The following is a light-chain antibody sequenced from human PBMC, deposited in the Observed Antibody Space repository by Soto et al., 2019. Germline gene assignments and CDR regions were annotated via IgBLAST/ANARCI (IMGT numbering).Light chain of an antibody. V-gene: IGKV1-6*01. CDR2: AAS. CDR3: QQANSFPRRLT. CDR1: QAIKND. J-gene: IGKJ4*01. Sequence: AIQVTQSPSSLSASVGDRVTITCRASQAIKNDLTWYQQKPGEAPEVLIFAASSLRAGVPSRFSGSGSYTDFTLTISSLQPEDSATYYCQQANSFPRRLTFGGGTKVDIK.